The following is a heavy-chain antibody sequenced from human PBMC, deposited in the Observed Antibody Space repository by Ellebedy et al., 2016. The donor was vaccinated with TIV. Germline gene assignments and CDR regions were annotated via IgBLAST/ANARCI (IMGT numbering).Heavy chain of an antibody. D-gene: IGHD2-8*02. J-gene: IGHJ3*02. Sequence: PGGSLRLSCAASGFTFSNYAMHWVRQAPGKGLEWVAVISYDGSNKYYADSVKGRFTISRDNSKNTLYLQMNSLRAEDTAVYYCARDLEATAPWYAFDIWGQGTMVTVSS. CDR1: GFTFSNYA. CDR3: ARDLEATAPWYAFDI. CDR2: ISYDGSNK. V-gene: IGHV3-30-3*01.